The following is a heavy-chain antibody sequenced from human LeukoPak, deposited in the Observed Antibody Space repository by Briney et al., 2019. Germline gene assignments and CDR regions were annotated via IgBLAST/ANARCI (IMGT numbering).Heavy chain of an antibody. Sequence: PSETLSLTCAVYGGSFSGYYWSWIRKPPGKGLEWIGEINHSGSTNYNPSLKSRVTISVDTSKNQFSLKLSSVTAADTAVYYCARGWTSSGWYAAPSFDPWGQGTLVTVSS. V-gene: IGHV4-34*01. CDR2: INHSGST. CDR3: ARGWTSSGWYAAPSFDP. D-gene: IGHD6-19*01. CDR1: GGSFSGYY. J-gene: IGHJ5*02.